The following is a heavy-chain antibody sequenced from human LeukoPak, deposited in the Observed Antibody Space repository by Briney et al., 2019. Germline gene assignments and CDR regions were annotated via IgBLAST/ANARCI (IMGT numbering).Heavy chain of an antibody. D-gene: IGHD3-10*01. J-gene: IGHJ3*02. Sequence: PGGSLRLSCAASGFTVSSNYMSWVRQAPGKGLEWVSVIYSGGSTYYADSVKGGFTISRDNSKNTLYLQMNSLRAEDTAVYYCARDRPFLWFGELTHDAFDIWGQGTMVTVSS. CDR3: ARDRPFLWFGELTHDAFDI. V-gene: IGHV3-66*01. CDR2: IYSGGST. CDR1: GFTVSSNY.